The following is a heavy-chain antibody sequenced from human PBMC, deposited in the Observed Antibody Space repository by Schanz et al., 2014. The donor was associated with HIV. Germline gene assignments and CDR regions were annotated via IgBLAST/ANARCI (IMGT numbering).Heavy chain of an antibody. V-gene: IGHV3-33*06. CDR3: AKDMGGVVPAAPFYYYGMDV. Sequence: QVQLVESGGGVVQPGRSLRLSCAASGFIFSRYAMHWVRQAPGKGLEWVAVIWYDGSNKYQADSVKGRFTTSRDNSRSMLYLHMNSLRVEDTAVYYCAKDMGGVVPAAPFYYYGMDVWGQGTTVTVSS. CDR1: GFIFSRYA. J-gene: IGHJ6*02. D-gene: IGHD2-2*01. CDR2: IWYDGSNK.